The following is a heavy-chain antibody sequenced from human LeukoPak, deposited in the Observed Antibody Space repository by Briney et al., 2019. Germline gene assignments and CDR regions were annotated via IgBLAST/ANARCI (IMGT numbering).Heavy chain of an antibody. Sequence: PGRSLRLSCAASGFTFSSYDMHWVRQAPGKGLEWVAVIWYDGSNKYYADSVKGRFTISRDNSKNTLYLQMNSLRAEDTAVYYCARGSVPLFDYWGQGTLVTVSS. V-gene: IGHV3-33*01. CDR3: ARGSVPLFDY. D-gene: IGHD3-10*02. J-gene: IGHJ4*02. CDR1: GFTFSSYD. CDR2: IWYDGSNK.